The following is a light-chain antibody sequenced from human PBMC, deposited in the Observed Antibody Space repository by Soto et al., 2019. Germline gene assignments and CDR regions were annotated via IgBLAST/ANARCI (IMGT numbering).Light chain of an antibody. Sequence: DIQMTQSPSSLSAYVGDRVTITCQASQDISNYLNWYQQKPGKAPKLLIYDASNLETGVPSRFSGSGSGTDFTFTISSLQPEDIATYYCQQYDNLPLIFGGGTKVDIK. CDR3: QQYDNLPLI. J-gene: IGKJ4*01. CDR1: QDISNY. V-gene: IGKV1-33*01. CDR2: DAS.